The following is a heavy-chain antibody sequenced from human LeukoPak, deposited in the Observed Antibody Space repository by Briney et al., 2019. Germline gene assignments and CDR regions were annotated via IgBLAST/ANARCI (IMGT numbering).Heavy chain of an antibody. CDR1: GYTFSSYG. CDR2: ISAYNGNT. CDR3: ARDSGGYSYGTFDY. V-gene: IGHV1-18*01. Sequence: GASVKVSFKASGYTFSSYGISWGRQAPGQGLEWMGWISAYNGNTNYAQKLQGRVTMTTDTSTSTAYMELRSLRSDDTAVYYCARDSGGYSYGTFDYWGQGTLVTVSS. D-gene: IGHD5-18*01. J-gene: IGHJ4*02.